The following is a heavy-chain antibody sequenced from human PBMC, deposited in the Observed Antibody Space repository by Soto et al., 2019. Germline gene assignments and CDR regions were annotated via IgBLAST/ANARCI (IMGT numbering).Heavy chain of an antibody. CDR3: ARDGRSSSWTYRAMDV. V-gene: IGHV1-46*01. J-gene: IGHJ6*02. CDR1: GYTFTSYY. Sequence: ASVKVSCKASGYTFTSYYMHWVRQAPGQGLEWMGIINPSGGSTSYAQKFQGRVTMTRDTSTSTVYMELSSLRSEDTAVYYCARDGRSSSWTYRAMDVWGQGTTVTVSS. D-gene: IGHD6-13*01. CDR2: INPSGGST.